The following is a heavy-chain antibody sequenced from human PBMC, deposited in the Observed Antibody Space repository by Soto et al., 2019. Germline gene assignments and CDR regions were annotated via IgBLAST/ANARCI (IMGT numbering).Heavy chain of an antibody. V-gene: IGHV3-30*03. CDR1: GFAFSSYG. J-gene: IGHJ4*02. CDR3: VSDRGYGHASVPYS. Sequence: QAQLVESGGGVVQPGRSLRLSCAASGFAFSSYGMHWVRQAPGTGLEWVAVISYDGSLQHYADSVKGRFTISRDNSKNMVLLQISSLRAEDTAVYYCVSDRGYGHASVPYSWGQGTLVSXSS. CDR2: ISYDGSLQ. D-gene: IGHD5-18*01.